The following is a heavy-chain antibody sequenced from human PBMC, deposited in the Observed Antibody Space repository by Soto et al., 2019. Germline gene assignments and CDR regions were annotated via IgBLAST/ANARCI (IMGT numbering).Heavy chain of an antibody. CDR3: ARSYGDDYYFGLDV. CDR2: IRNKANNYAA. Sequence: EVQLVESGGGLVQPGEPLKLSCATSGFTFSGCVMHWVRQASGKGLEWVGNIRNKANNYAAAYAGSLKGRFTISRDDSKNTAYLQMDTLKTEDTAVYYCARSYGDDYYFGLDVWGQGTTVTVSS. V-gene: IGHV3-73*02. CDR1: GFTFSGCV. J-gene: IGHJ6*02. D-gene: IGHD4-17*01.